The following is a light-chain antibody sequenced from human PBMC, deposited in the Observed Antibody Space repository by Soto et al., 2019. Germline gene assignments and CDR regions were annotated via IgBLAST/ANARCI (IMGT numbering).Light chain of an antibody. J-gene: IGKJ4*01. Sequence: DIQLTQSPSTLSASVGDRVTITCRASQSISSWLAWYQQKPGKAPKLLIYDASSLESGVPSRFSGSGSGTEFTLTISSLQPDDFATYYCQQHNSYPLTVGGGTKVDIK. CDR1: QSISSW. CDR2: DAS. V-gene: IGKV1-5*01. CDR3: QQHNSYPLT.